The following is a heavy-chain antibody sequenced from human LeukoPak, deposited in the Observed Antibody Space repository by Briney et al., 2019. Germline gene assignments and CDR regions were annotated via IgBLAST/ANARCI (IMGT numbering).Heavy chain of an antibody. V-gene: IGHV1-8*01. Sequence: GASVKVSCKTAGYPFTTWEINWVRQAAGQGLEWMGWVHPNSGNTAYAQKFQGRVTMTRDPSISTAYMELSGLRFDDTAVYFCARGPRNDPWGQGTLVTVSS. CDR2: VHPNSGNT. CDR1: GYPFTTWE. J-gene: IGHJ5*02. CDR3: ARGPRNDP.